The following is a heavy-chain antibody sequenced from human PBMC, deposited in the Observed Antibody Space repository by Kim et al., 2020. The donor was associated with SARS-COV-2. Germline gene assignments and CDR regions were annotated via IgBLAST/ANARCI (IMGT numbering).Heavy chain of an antibody. V-gene: IGHV1-69*01. CDR3: AREANFPRNWVDP. J-gene: IGHJ5*02. Sequence: YEQKFQGRVTINADESTSTAYMELSRLRSEDSAVYYCAREANFPRNWVDPWGQGTLVTVSS.